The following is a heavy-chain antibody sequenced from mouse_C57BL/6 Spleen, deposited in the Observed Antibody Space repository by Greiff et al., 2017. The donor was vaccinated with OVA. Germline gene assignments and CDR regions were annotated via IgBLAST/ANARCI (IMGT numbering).Heavy chain of an antibody. D-gene: IGHD2-3*01. Sequence: EVNVVESGGGLVQPGGSLSLSCAASGFTFTDYYMSWVRQPPGKALEWLGFIRNKANGYTTEYSASVKGRFTISRDNSQSILYLQMNALRAEDSATYYCARLYDGYPAWFAYWGQGTLVTVSA. CDR2: IRNKANGYTT. CDR3: ARLYDGYPAWFAY. CDR1: GFTFTDYY. J-gene: IGHJ3*01. V-gene: IGHV7-3*01.